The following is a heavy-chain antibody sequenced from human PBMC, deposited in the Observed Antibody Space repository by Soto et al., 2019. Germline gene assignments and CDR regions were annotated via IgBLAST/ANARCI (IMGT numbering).Heavy chain of an antibody. D-gene: IGHD4-17*01. CDR1: VGSTSSSSYY. CDR2: IYYSGST. J-gene: IGHJ5*02. CDR3: ARHRKYYGDPILVQRWFDP. V-gene: IGHV4-39*01. Sequence: WEPLSPTSMVCVGSTSSSSYYWGWIRQPPGKGLEWIGSIYYSGSTYYNPTLKRPVTISVATTKNPFSLTLSSATAADTAVYHCARHRKYYGDPILVQRWFDPWGQGTLVTVSS.